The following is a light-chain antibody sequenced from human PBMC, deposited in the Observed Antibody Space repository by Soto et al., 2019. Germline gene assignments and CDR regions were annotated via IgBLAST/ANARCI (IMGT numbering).Light chain of an antibody. CDR3: HQYGSSPLT. Sequence: GERATLSCRASQSVTSSYLAWYQQKPGQAPRLLMYGASSRATGIPDRFSGSGSGTDFTLTIDRLEHEDFAMYYCHQYGSSPLTCGPGTKVDIK. CDR1: QSVTSSY. V-gene: IGKV3-20*01. J-gene: IGKJ3*01. CDR2: GAS.